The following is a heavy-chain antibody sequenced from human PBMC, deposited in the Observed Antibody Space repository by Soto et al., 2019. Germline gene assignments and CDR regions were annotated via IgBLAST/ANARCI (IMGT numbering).Heavy chain of an antibody. CDR2: FDPEDGET. V-gene: IGHV1-24*01. J-gene: IGHJ6*02. CDR3: ERDRKVQWLVGPFYYYYGMDV. Sequence: EASVKVSCKVSGYTLTELSMHWVRQAPGKGLEWMGGFDPEDGETIYAQKFQGRVTMTEDTSTDTAYMELSSLRSEDTAVYYCERDRKVQWLVGPFYYYYGMDVWGPGTTVTVSS. D-gene: IGHD6-19*01. CDR1: GYTLTELS.